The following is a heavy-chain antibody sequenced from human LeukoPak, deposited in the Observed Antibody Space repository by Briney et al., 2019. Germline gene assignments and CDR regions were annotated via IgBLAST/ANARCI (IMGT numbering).Heavy chain of an antibody. Sequence: GPSVKVSCKASGYTFTSYDINWVRQATGQGLEWMGWMNPNSGNTGYAQKFQGRVTMTRNTSISTAYMELSSLRSEDTAVYYCARVAVAGMIWWFDPWGQGTLVTVSS. V-gene: IGHV1-8*01. J-gene: IGHJ5*02. CDR1: GYTFTSYD. CDR3: ARVAVAGMIWWFDP. D-gene: IGHD6-19*01. CDR2: MNPNSGNT.